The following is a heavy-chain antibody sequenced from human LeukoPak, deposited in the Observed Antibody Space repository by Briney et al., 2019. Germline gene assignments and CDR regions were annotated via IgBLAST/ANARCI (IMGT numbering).Heavy chain of an antibody. V-gene: IGHV1-46*01. J-gene: IGHJ4*02. Sequence: ASVKVSCKASGFTFTSFYMHWVRQAPGQGLEWMGIINPRGGSATSAQKFQGRVTLTRDTSTSTVYMELSSLRSEDTAVYYCPGDYHGPGSLTTFDYWGQGTLVTVSS. CDR2: INPRGGSA. CDR3: PGDYHGPGSLTTFDY. D-gene: IGHD3-10*01. CDR1: GFTFTSFY.